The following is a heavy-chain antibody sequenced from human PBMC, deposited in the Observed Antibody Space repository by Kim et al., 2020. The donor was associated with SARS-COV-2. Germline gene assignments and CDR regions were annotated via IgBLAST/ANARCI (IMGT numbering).Heavy chain of an antibody. CDR3: AKGGGYNEYYSYYGMDV. J-gene: IGHJ6*01. D-gene: IGHD5-12*01. CDR2: ISYDGSDK. V-gene: IGHV3-30*18. Sequence: GGSLRLSCEASGFTFSSYGMHWVRQAPGKGLEWVAVISYDGSDKYYADSVKGRFTISRDNSKNTLYLQMNSLRAEDTAVYYCAKGGGYNEYYSYYGMDV. CDR1: GFTFSSYG.